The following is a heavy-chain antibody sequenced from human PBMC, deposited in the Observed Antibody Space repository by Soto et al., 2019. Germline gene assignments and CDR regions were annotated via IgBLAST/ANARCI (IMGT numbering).Heavy chain of an antibody. D-gene: IGHD6-6*01. Sequence: QVQLVESGGGVVQPGRSLRLSCPASGFTFSSYGMHWVRQAPGKGLEWVAVIWYDGSNKYYADSVKGRFTISRDNSKNTLYLQMNSLRAEDTAVYYCAREMGSSYYFDYWGQGTLVTVSS. CDR2: IWYDGSNK. CDR3: AREMGSSYYFDY. V-gene: IGHV3-33*01. J-gene: IGHJ4*02. CDR1: GFTFSSYG.